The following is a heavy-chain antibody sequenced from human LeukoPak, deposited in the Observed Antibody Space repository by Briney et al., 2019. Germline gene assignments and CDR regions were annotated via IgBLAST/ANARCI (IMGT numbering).Heavy chain of an antibody. CDR3: AKDMRLGGYCSGGSCYPTDAFDI. Sequence: GRSLRLSCAASGFTFDDYAMHWVRQAPGKGLEWVSGISWNSGSIGYADSVKGRFTISRDNAKNSLYLQMNSLRAEDTALYYCAKDMRLGGYCSGGSCYPTDAFDIWGQGTMVTVSS. J-gene: IGHJ3*02. D-gene: IGHD2-15*01. V-gene: IGHV3-9*01. CDR1: GFTFDDYA. CDR2: ISWNSGSI.